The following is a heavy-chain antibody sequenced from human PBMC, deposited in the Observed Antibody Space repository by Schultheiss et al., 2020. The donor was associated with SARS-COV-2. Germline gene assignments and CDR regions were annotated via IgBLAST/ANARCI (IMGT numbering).Heavy chain of an antibody. CDR2: IYYSGST. J-gene: IGHJ4*02. Sequence: GSLRLSCAVYGGSFSGYYWSWIRQHPGKGLEWIGYIYYSGSTNYNPSLKSRVTISVDTSKNQFSLKLSSVTAADTAVYYCARWEDYGDYGFDYCGQGTLVTVSS. D-gene: IGHD4-17*01. CDR1: GGSFSGYY. V-gene: IGHV4-59*08. CDR3: ARWEDYGDYGFDY.